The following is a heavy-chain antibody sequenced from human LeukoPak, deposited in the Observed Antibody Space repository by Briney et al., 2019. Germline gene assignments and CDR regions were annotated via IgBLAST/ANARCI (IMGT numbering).Heavy chain of an antibody. CDR2: IKQDGSEE. J-gene: IGHJ4*02. CDR1: GFTFRSYS. V-gene: IGHV3-7*03. CDR3: ARFSSGWYLDPRFDY. Sequence: SGGSLRLSCAASGFTFRSYSMSWVRQAPGKGLEWVANIKQDGSEEYYVDSVKGRFTVSRDNAKNSLYLQMNSLRAEDTALYYCARFSSGWYLDPRFDYWGQGTLVTVSS. D-gene: IGHD6-19*01.